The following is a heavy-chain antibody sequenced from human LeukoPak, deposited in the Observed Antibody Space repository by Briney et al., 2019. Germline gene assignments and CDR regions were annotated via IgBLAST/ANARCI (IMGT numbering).Heavy chain of an antibody. D-gene: IGHD6-25*01. CDR3: AGGSGYYFFDN. CDR2: INRDSGGT. Sequence: ASVKLSCKSSRNTYNGSYMHWVRQTPGQGLEWMGWINRDSGGTNYAQKFQHRVTMTRDTSIGTIYMSLRRLSSDDTAIYYCAGGSGYYFFDNWGQGTLLTV. CDR1: RNTYNGSY. J-gene: IGHJ4*02. V-gene: IGHV1-2*02.